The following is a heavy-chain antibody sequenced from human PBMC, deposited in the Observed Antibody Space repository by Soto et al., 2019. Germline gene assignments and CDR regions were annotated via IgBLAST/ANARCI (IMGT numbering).Heavy chain of an antibody. D-gene: IGHD7-27*01. J-gene: IGHJ6*02. Sequence: QVQLVESGGGVVQPGRSLRLSCAASGFTFSSYGMHWVRQAPGKGLEWVAVIWYDGSNEYYADSVKGRFTISRDNSKNTLYLQMNSLRAEDTAVYYCARGGKSTGGYGMDVWGQGTTVTVSS. CDR2: IWYDGSNE. V-gene: IGHV3-33*01. CDR1: GFTFSSYG. CDR3: ARGGKSTGGYGMDV.